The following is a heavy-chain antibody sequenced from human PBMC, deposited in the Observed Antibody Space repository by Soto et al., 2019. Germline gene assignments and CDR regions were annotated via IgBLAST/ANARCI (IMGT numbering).Heavy chain of an antibody. V-gene: IGHV1-8*01. D-gene: IGHD2-15*01. Sequence: ASVKVSCKASGYTFTSYDINWVRQATGQGLEWMGWMNPNSGNTGYAQKFQGRVTMTRNTSISTAYMELSSLRSEDTAVYYCARGADVYCSGGSCYSDGWFDPWGQGTLVTSPQ. CDR1: GYTFTSYD. J-gene: IGHJ5*02. CDR3: ARGADVYCSGGSCYSDGWFDP. CDR2: MNPNSGNT.